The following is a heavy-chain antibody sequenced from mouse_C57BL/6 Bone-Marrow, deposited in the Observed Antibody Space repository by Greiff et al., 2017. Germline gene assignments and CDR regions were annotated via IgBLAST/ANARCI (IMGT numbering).Heavy chain of an antibody. V-gene: IGHV1-85*01. Sequence: VQLQQSGPELVKPGASVKLSCKASGYTFTSYDINWVKQRPGQGLEWIGWIYPRDGSTKYNEKFKGQATLTVDTSSSTAYMELHSLTSDVSAVYLCAKWGSMDYWGQGTSVTVSS. CDR3: AKWGSMDY. CDR2: IYPRDGST. J-gene: IGHJ4*01. CDR1: GYTFTSYD.